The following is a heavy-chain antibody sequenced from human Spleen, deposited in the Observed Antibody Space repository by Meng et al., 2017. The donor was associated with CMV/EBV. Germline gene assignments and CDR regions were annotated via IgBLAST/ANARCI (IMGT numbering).Heavy chain of an antibody. CDR2: ILPILGIV. V-gene: IGHV1-69*04. CDR1: GGTLSSYT. CDR3: ARDWLGAFDI. D-gene: IGHD3-9*01. J-gene: IGHJ3*02. Sequence: SVKVSCKASGGTLSSYTVSWVRQAPGQGLEWMGRILPILGIVNYPQKFQGRVTITADKSTSTAYMELSSPRSEDTAVYYCARDWLGAFDIWGQGTMVTVSS.